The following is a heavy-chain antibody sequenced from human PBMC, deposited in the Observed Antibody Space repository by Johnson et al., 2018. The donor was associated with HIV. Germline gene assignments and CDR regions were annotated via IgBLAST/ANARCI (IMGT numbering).Heavy chain of an antibody. CDR3: ARDRPSGSYYVDAFDI. CDR1: GFSFSTYW. V-gene: IGHV3-74*01. J-gene: IGHJ3*02. CDR2: INSDGSNT. D-gene: IGHD1-26*01. Sequence: VQLVESGGGLVQPGGSLRLSCAASGFSFSTYWMHWVRQAPGKGLVWVSRINSDGSNTTYADSVKGRFTISRDNAKNTLYLQMHNLRAEDTAVYYCARDRPSGSYYVDAFDIWGQGTMVTVSS.